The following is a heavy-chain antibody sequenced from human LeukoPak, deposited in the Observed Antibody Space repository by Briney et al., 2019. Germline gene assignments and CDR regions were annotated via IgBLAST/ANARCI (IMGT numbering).Heavy chain of an antibody. CDR1: GFTLSSYW. J-gene: IGHJ4*02. D-gene: IGHD6-13*01. Sequence: PGGSLRLSCAASGFTLSSYWMSWVRQAPGKGLEWVAKIKPDGSERYYVDSLKGRLTISRDNGKNSVYLQMNSLRAEDTAVYYCARDGAAASFFDYWGQGTLVTVSS. CDR3: ARDGAAASFFDY. V-gene: IGHV3-7*01. CDR2: IKPDGSER.